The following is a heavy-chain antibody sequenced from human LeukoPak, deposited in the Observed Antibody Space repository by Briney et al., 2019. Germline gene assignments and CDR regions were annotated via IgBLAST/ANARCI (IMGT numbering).Heavy chain of an antibody. CDR3: ARDHRRYYYGSGSYSGGDYYFDY. D-gene: IGHD3-10*01. CDR2: IYYSGST. Sequence: SETLSLTCAVYGGSFSGYYWSWIRQHPGKGLEWIGYIYYSGSTYYNPSLKSRVTISVDTSKNQFSLKLSSVTAADTAVYYCARDHRRYYYGSGSYSGGDYYFDYWGQGTLVTVSS. J-gene: IGHJ4*02. CDR1: GGSFSGYY. V-gene: IGHV4-31*11.